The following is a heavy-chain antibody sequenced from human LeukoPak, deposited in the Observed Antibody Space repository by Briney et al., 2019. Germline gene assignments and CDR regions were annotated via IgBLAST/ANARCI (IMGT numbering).Heavy chain of an antibody. V-gene: IGHV3-30*18. CDR1: GFTFSSYG. CDR2: ITYDGITT. J-gene: IGHJ4*02. D-gene: IGHD3-10*01. CDR3: VKEQSSGNYRTADF. Sequence: GGSLRLSCAASGFTFSSYGMHWVRQAPGKGLEWVAVITYDGITTYFDDSVKGRFTISRDTSKSMLYLQMNSLRPEDTAEYYCVKEQSSGNYRTADFWGQGTLVTVSS.